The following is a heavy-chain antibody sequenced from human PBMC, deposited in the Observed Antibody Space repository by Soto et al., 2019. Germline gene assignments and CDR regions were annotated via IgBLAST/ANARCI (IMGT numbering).Heavy chain of an antibody. Sequence: ASVKVSCKASGYSLTSYYMHWVRQAPGRGLEWMGITNPSDGSTSYAQKFQGRVTMTSDTSTSTVYMEMSSLRSEDTAMYYCARSYVTSRPIDFWGQGTLVTVSS. D-gene: IGHD3-10*02. CDR2: TNPSDGST. J-gene: IGHJ4*02. CDR3: ARSYVTSRPIDF. CDR1: GYSLTSYY. V-gene: IGHV1-46*01.